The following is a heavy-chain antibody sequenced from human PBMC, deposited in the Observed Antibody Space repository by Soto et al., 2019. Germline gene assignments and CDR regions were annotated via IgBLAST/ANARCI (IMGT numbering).Heavy chain of an antibody. V-gene: IGHV3-33*01. Sequence: GGSLRLSCAASGFTFSSYGMHWVRQAPGKGLEWVAVIWYDGSNKYYADSVKGRFTISRDNSKNTLYLQMNSLRAEDTAVYYCAREYEEVVPAAIAGGYYYGMDVWGQGTTVTVSS. CDR2: IWYDGSNK. CDR1: GFTFSSYG. CDR3: AREYEEVVPAAIAGGYYYGMDV. D-gene: IGHD2-2*01. J-gene: IGHJ6*02.